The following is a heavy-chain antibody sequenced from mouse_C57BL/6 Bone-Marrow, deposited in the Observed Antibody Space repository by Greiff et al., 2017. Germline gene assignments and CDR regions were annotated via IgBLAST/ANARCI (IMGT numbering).Heavy chain of an antibody. J-gene: IGHJ4*01. CDR1: GFTFTDYY. CDR3: ARLGTTMDY. CDR2: IRNKANGYTT. Sequence: EVQGVESGGGLVQPGGSLSLSCAASGFTFTDYYMSWVRQPPGKALEWLGFIRNKANGYTTEYSASVKGRFTISRANSQSILYLHMNALRAEESATYYCARLGTTMDYWGQGTSVTVSS. D-gene: IGHD2-3*01. V-gene: IGHV7-3*01.